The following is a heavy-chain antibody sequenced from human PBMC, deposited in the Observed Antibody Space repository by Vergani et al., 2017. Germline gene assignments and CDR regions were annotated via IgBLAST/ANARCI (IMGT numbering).Heavy chain of an antibody. J-gene: IGHJ6*02. CDR3: ARGAPMRAQHDTIAPYYYYYGMDV. D-gene: IGHD2-2*01. CDR1: GGSISSYY. V-gene: IGHV4-4*07. Sequence: QVQLQESGPGLVKPSETLSLTCTVSGGSISSYYWSWIRQPAGKGLEWIGRIYTSGSTNYNPSLKSRVTMSVDTSKNQFSLKLSSVTAADTAVYYCARGAPMRAQHDTIAPYYYYYGMDVWGQGTTVTVSS. CDR2: IYTSGST.